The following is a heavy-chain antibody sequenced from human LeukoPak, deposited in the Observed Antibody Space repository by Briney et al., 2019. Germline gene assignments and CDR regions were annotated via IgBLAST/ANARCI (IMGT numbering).Heavy chain of an antibody. CDR3: ARDGDFDF. Sequence: PGGSLRLSCAASGFTFSNYWMSWVRQAPGKGLEWVADINKDGTEECYVDSVKGRFTISRDNAKNSLYLQMSSLRVEDTAVYYCARDGDFDFWGQGIQVTVSS. CDR1: GFTFSNYW. CDR2: INKDGTEE. D-gene: IGHD3-16*01. J-gene: IGHJ4*02. V-gene: IGHV3-7*01.